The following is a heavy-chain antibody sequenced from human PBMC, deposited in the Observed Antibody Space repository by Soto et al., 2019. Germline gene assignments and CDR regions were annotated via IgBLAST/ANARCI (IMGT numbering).Heavy chain of an antibody. J-gene: IGHJ4*02. Sequence: SQTLPLTCAISGASVSSNSAAWNWIRQSQSRGLXWLGXXXYXSXXXNXXXXSVKSRITINPDTSKNQFSLQLNSVTTEDTAVDYWARVGSSGFDYWGQGTLVTVSS. D-gene: IGHD6-6*01. V-gene: IGHV6-1*01. CDR2: XXYXSXXXN. CDR1: GASVSSNSAA. CDR3: ARVGSSGFDY.